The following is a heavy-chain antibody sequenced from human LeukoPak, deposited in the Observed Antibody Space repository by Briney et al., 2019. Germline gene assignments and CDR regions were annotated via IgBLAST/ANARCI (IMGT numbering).Heavy chain of an antibody. J-gene: IGHJ4*02. CDR3: ARVAGTLDY. CDR2: IYYSGST. Sequence: SETLSLTCTVSGGSISSYYWSWIRQPPGKGPEWIGYIYYSGSTNYNPSLKSRVTISVDTSKNQFSLKLSSVTAADPAVYYCARVAGTLDYRGQGTLVTV. CDR1: GGSISSYY. V-gene: IGHV4-59*01. D-gene: IGHD1-14*01.